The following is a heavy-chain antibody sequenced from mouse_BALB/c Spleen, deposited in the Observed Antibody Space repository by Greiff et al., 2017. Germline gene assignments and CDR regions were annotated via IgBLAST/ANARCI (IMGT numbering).Heavy chain of an antibody. CDR1: GYSFTSYY. CDR3: ACNDY. Sequence: VQLQQSGPELVKPGASVKISCKSSGYSFTSYYIHWVKQRPGQGLEWIGCIFPGSGNTKYNEKFKGKATLTADTASSTAYMQLSSLTSEDSAVYFCACNDYWGRGTTLTVSS. J-gene: IGHJ2*01. CDR2: IFPGSGNT. V-gene: IGHV1-66*01.